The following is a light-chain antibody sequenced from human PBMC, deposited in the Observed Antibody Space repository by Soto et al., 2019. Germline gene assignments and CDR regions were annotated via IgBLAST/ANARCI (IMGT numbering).Light chain of an antibody. CDR1: SGHSSYI. CDR2: LEGSGSY. Sequence: QPVLTQSSSASASLGSSVKLTCTLSSGHSSYIIAWHQQQPGKAPRYLMNLEGSGSYNKGSGVPDRFSGSRAGADRYLPVSILQFEDEADYYCETWDSNTVVFGGGTKLTVL. V-gene: IGLV4-60*02. J-gene: IGLJ2*01. CDR3: ETWDSNTVV.